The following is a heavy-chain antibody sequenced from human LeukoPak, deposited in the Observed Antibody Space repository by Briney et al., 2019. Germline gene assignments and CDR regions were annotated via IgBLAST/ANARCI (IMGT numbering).Heavy chain of an antibody. Sequence: ASVKVSCKASGYTFTSYDINWVRLATGQGLEWMGWMNPNSGNTGYAQKFQGRVTITRNTSISTAYMELSSLRSEDTAVYYCARAPWALGYSYGSDYWGQGTLVTVSS. V-gene: IGHV1-8*03. J-gene: IGHJ4*02. CDR3: ARAPWALGYSYGSDY. CDR1: GYTFTSYD. CDR2: MNPNSGNT. D-gene: IGHD5-18*01.